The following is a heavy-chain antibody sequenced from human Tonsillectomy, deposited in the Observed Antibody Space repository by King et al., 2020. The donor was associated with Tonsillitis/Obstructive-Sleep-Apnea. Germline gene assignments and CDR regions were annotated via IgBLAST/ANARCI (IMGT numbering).Heavy chain of an antibody. CDR3: ARDGVNAFDI. D-gene: IGHD3-16*01. CDR1: AFTFSNYY. V-gene: IGHV3-7*03. CDR2: INQDASER. Sequence: VQLVESGGGLVQPGGSLRLSCAASAFTFSNYYMSWVRQAPGKGLEWVANINQDASERYYVDSEKGRFTISRDNAKNSLYLQMNSLRAEDTAVYYCARDGVNAFDIWGQGTMVTVSS. J-gene: IGHJ3*02.